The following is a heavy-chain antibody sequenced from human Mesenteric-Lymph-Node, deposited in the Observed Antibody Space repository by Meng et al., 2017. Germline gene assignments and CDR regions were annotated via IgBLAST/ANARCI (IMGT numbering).Heavy chain of an antibody. D-gene: IGHD3-16*01. J-gene: IGHJ4*02. CDR3: GRGLLTFGGISIDY. V-gene: IGHV3-9*01. CDR1: GFTFDDYA. Sequence: GGSLRLSCAASGFTFDDYAMHWVRQAPGKGLEWVSGISWNSGSIGYADSVKGRFTISRDNAKNSLYLQMNSLRAEDTALYYCGRGLLTFGGISIDYWGQGSLVTVSS. CDR2: ISWNSGSI.